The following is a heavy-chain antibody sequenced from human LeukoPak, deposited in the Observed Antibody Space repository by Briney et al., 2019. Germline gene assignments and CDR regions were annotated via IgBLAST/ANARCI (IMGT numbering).Heavy chain of an antibody. CDR1: GGSVSSGPFY. D-gene: IGHD4-17*01. CDR2: IYHSGNT. J-gene: IGHJ3*02. Sequence: PSGTLSLTCTVSGGSVSSGPFYWSWIRQSPGKGLELIGYIYHSGNTNYNPSLKSRVTISIDTSKNQFSLKLNSVTAADTAMYYCARRSFDYGDYGRPFDMWGQGTTVTVSS. V-gene: IGHV4-61*01. CDR3: ARRSFDYGDYGRPFDM.